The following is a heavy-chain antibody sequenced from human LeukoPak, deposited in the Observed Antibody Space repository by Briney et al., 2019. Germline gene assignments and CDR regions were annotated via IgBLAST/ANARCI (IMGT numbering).Heavy chain of an antibody. CDR1: GHTFTSYG. CDR2: MNPNSGNT. V-gene: IGHV1-8*03. J-gene: IGHJ4*02. Sequence: ASVKVSCKASGHTFTSYGISWVRQAPGQGLEWMGWMNPNSGNTGYAQKFQGRVTITRNTSISTAYMELSSLRSEDTAVYYCARGSSTSSADYWGQGTLVTVSS. D-gene: IGHD2-2*01. CDR3: ARGSSTSSADY.